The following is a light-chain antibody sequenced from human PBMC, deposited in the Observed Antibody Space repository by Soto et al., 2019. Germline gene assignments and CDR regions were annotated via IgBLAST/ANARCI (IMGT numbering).Light chain of an antibody. V-gene: IGKV1-5*01. CDR1: QTISSW. Sequence: DIQITHSPSTLSGSVGDRVTITCRASQTISSWLAWYHQKPGTAPKLLIYAAATLQSGVPSRFSGSGSGTEFTLTISSLQPDDFATYYCQNYNSYSEEFGQGTKVDIK. CDR3: QNYNSYSEE. CDR2: AAA. J-gene: IGKJ1*01.